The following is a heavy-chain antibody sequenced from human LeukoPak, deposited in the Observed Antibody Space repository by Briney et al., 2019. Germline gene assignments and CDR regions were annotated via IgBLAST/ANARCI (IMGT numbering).Heavy chain of an antibody. CDR3: ARHRGHSGGSYSLDY. CDR1: GGSISSYY. CDR2: IYYSGST. D-gene: IGHD1-26*01. J-gene: IGHJ4*02. Sequence: PSETLSLTCTVSGGSISSYYWSWIRQPPGKGLEWIGYIYYSGSTNYNPSLKSRVTISVDTSKNQFSMKLSSVTAADTAVYYCARHRGHSGGSYSLDYWGQGTLVTVSS. V-gene: IGHV4-59*08.